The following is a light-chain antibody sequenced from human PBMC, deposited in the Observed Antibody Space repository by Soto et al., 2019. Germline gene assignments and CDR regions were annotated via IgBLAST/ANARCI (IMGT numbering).Light chain of an antibody. CDR1: QTVRNNY. CDR2: DAS. CDR3: QQCGSSMWT. J-gene: IGKJ1*01. V-gene: IGKV3-20*01. Sequence: EFVLTQSPGTLSLSPGERATLSCRASQTVRNNYLAWYQQKPGQAPRLLLYDASSRATGIPDRVSGGGSGTDFTLTISRLEPEDFAVYYCQQCGSSMWTFGQGTKVDIK.